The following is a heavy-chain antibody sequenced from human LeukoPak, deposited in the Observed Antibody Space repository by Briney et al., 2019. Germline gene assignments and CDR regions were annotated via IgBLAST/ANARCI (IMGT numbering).Heavy chain of an antibody. CDR3: ARDSSVSLGDY. Sequence: SGPALVKPTQTLTLTCTFAGFSLSTSGMCVSWIRQPPGKALEWLARTDWDDDKYYSTSLKTRLIISKDTSKNQVVLKMTNMDPVDTATYYCARDSSVSLGDYWGQGTLVTVSS. V-gene: IGHV2-70*11. J-gene: IGHJ4*02. D-gene: IGHD3-22*01. CDR1: GFSLSTSGMC. CDR2: TDWDDDK.